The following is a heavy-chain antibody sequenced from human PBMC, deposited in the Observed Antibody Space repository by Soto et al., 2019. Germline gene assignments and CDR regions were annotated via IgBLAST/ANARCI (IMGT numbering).Heavy chain of an antibody. CDR1: GGSISPYY. Sequence: LSLTCTVSGGSISPYYWSWIRQPAGKGLEWIGRIYASGSTNYNPSLKGRVTMSVATSKNQFSLKLSSVTAADTAVYYCARGGMVIIPTATAFDYWGQGTLVTVSS. V-gene: IGHV4-4*07. CDR3: ARGGMVIIPTATAFDY. CDR2: IYASGST. J-gene: IGHJ4*02. D-gene: IGHD2-2*01.